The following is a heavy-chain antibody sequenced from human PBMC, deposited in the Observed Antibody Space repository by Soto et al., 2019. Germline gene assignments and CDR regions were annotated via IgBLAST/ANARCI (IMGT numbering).Heavy chain of an antibody. Sequence: HVHLVQSGAEVKKPGASVKVSCKGSGYAFTTYGITWVRQAPGQGLEWMGWISAHNGNTNYAQKLQGRVTVTRDTSTSTAYMELRSLRSDDTAVYYCARGRYGEYWGQGALVTVSS. CDR2: ISAHNGNT. CDR3: ARGRYGEY. V-gene: IGHV1-18*01. D-gene: IGHD3-10*01. J-gene: IGHJ4*02. CDR1: GYAFTTYG.